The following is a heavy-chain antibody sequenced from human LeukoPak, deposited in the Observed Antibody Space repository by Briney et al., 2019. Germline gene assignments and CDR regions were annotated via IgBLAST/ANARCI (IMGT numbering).Heavy chain of an antibody. CDR2: INPNSGGT. CDR1: GYTFTGYY. CDR3: ARDIIGYSGNYYYYYMDV. V-gene: IGHV1-2*02. J-gene: IGHJ6*03. D-gene: IGHD5-12*01. Sequence: ASVKVSCKASGYTFTGYYMHWVRQAPGQGLEWMGWINPNSGGTNYAQKFQGRVTMTRDTSISTAYMELSRLRSDDTAVYYCARDIIGYSGNYYYYYMDVWGKGTTVTISS.